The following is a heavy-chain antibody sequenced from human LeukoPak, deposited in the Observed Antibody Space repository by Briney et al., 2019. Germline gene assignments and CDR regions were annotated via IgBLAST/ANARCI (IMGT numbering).Heavy chain of an antibody. CDR2: IDPSDSYT. CDR1: GYSFISQW. CDR3: ARLIYSGDDRNYFDY. Sequence: GESLKISCKGSGYSFISQWISWVRQMPGKGLEWMGRIDPSDSYTNFSPSFQGHVTISADKSISTAYLQWSSLKASDPAMYYCARLIYSGDDRNYFDYWGQGTLVTVSS. J-gene: IGHJ4*02. D-gene: IGHD5-12*01. V-gene: IGHV5-10-1*01.